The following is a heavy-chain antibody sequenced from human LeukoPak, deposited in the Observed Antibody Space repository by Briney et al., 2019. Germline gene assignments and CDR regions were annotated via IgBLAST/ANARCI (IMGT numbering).Heavy chain of an antibody. D-gene: IGHD3-22*01. Sequence: GASVKVSCKASGYTFTGYYMHWVRQAPGQGLEWMGWINPNSSGTNYAQKFQGRVTMTRDTSISTVYMELSRLRSDDTAVYYCARVYPYYDSSGYFDYWGQGTLVTVSS. CDR1: GYTFTGYY. CDR2: INPNSSGT. V-gene: IGHV1-2*02. CDR3: ARVYPYYDSSGYFDY. J-gene: IGHJ4*02.